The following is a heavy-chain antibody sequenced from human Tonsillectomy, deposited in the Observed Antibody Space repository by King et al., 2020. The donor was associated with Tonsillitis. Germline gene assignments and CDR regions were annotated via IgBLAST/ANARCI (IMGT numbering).Heavy chain of an antibody. V-gene: IGHV4-4*02. D-gene: IGHD3-9*01. CDR2: IYHGGSS. CDR1: GDSISSGNW. J-gene: IGHJ4*02. Sequence: VQLQESGPGLVKPSGTLSLTCAVSGDSISSGNWWSWVRQPPGKGLEWIGEIYHGGSSNYKPSLKSRITISVDKSKNQFSLKLSSVSAADTAVYYCARRPLGYDVLFLDYWGQGTLVTVSS. CDR3: ARRPLGYDVLFLDY.